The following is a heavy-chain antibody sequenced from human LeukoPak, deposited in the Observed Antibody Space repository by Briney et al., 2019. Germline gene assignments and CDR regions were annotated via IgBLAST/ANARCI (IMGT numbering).Heavy chain of an antibody. CDR2: IHHNGTR. CDR3: ATAPILRGEGGEHYKYGMDV. CDR1: GFTFSSYAM. D-gene: IGHD2-2*02. J-gene: IGHJ6*02. Sequence: PGGSLRLSCAASGFTFSSYAMSWVRQSPGKGLEWIGEIHHNGTRNYNPSLKSRVTISADTFKNHFSLILTSLTAADTAVYYCATAPILRGEGGEHYKYGMDVWGQGTTVIVSS. V-gene: IGHV4-4*02.